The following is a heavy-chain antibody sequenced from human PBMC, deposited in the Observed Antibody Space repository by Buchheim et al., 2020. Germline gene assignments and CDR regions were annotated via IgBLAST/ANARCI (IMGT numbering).Heavy chain of an antibody. CDR3: TRGKGSGLHWYFGI. J-gene: IGHJ2*01. D-gene: IGHD3-10*01. V-gene: IGHV3-21*01. CDR2: LGTSNIYT. CDR1: GFTFSDYA. Sequence: EVQLVESGGGLVKPGGSLRLSCAASGFTFSDYAMDWVRQAPGKGLEWVSSLGTSNIYTYYEDSVKGRFTISRDNAKDSLYLPMDSLGAEDTAVYYCTRGKGSGLHWYFGIWGRGTL.